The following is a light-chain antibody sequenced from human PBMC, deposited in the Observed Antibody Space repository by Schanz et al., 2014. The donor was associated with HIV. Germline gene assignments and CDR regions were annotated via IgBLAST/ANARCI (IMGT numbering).Light chain of an antibody. V-gene: IGLV1-40*01. CDR3: QSFDSSLNGVV. J-gene: IGLJ3*02. CDR2: DNT. CDR1: SSNIGAGFD. Sequence: QSVLAQPPSVSGAPGQRVTISCTGSSSNIGAGFDVHWYQLLPGTAPKLLIFDNTNRPSGVPARFSGSKSGSSASLAISGLQADDEADYFCQSFDSSLNGVVFGGGTKLTVV.